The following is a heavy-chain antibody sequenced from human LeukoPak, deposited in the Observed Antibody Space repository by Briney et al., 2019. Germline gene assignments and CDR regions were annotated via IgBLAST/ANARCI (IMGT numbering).Heavy chain of an antibody. CDR2: IIPIFGTA. Sequence: VASVKVSRKASGGTFSSYAISWVRQAPGQGLEWMGRIIPIFGTANYAQKFQGRVTITTDESTSTAYMELSSLRSEDTAVYYCARQAGYCSGGSCYPDYDYWGQGTLVTVSS. V-gene: IGHV1-69*05. J-gene: IGHJ4*02. D-gene: IGHD2-15*01. CDR3: ARQAGYCSGGSCYPDYDY. CDR1: GGTFSSYA.